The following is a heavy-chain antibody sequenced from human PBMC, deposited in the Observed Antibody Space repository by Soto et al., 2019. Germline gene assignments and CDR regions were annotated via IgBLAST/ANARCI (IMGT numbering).Heavy chain of an antibody. D-gene: IGHD6-19*01. J-gene: IGHJ5*02. Sequence: QVQLQESGPGLIKPSGTLSPTYSVSGDSVSSPYYWCWVRQPPGKGREWIGEAFHTGTTSYNPSLRSRLTISMDKSINQFSLALSSVTTADAAVYYCARSAGWYAIHAWGPGTLVIVSS. CDR2: AFHTGTT. CDR3: ARSAGWYAIHA. V-gene: IGHV4-4*02. CDR1: GDSVSSPYY.